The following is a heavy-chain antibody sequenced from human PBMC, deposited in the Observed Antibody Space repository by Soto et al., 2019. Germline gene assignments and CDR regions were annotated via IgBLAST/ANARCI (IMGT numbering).Heavy chain of an antibody. CDR3: ARGKLHRGWQNWYFDL. CDR1: GFTFSSYG. D-gene: IGHD6-19*01. V-gene: IGHV3-33*01. Sequence: QVQLVESGGGVVQPGRSLRLSCAASGFTFSSYGMHWVRQAPGKGLEWVAVIWYDGSNKYYADSVKGRFTISRDNSKNTLYLQMNSLRAEDTAVYYCARGKLHRGWQNWYFDLWGRGTLVTVSS. CDR2: IWYDGSNK. J-gene: IGHJ2*01.